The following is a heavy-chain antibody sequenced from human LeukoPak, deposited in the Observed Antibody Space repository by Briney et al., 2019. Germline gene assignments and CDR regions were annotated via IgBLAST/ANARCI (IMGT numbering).Heavy chain of an antibody. Sequence: GASVKVSCKASGYTFTAYYMHWVRQAPGEGLEWMGWINPNSGGTKYAQKFQGRVTMTSDTSISTAYMELNRLRSDDTAMYYCVRDAHNINADYWGQGTLVTVS. CDR3: VRDAHNINADY. CDR2: INPNSGGT. J-gene: IGHJ4*02. CDR1: GYTFTAYY. V-gene: IGHV1-2*02. D-gene: IGHD1-1*01.